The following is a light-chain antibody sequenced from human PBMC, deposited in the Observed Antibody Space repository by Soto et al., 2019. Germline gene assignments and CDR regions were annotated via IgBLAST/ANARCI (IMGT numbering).Light chain of an antibody. CDR3: CSYAGTRTSWV. V-gene: IGLV2-23*01. CDR1: SSDVGTFNL. Sequence: QSVLTQPASVSGFLGQSITMSCTGSSSDVGTFNLVSWFQQHPGKAPKLLIFEGTKRPSGVSDRFSGSKSGNTASLTISGLLAEDEADYHCCSYAGTRTSWVFGTGTKLTVL. J-gene: IGLJ1*01. CDR2: EGT.